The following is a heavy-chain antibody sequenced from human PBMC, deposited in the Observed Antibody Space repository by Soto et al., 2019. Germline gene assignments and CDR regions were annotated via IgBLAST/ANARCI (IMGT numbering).Heavy chain of an antibody. V-gene: IGHV1-18*01. D-gene: IGHD6-19*01. CDR2: ISAYNGNT. CDR1: GYTFTSYG. CDR3: ARDTSDSSGWFYYYGMDV. J-gene: IGHJ6*02. Sequence: ASVKVSCKASGYTFTSYGISWVRQAPGQGLEWMGWISAYNGNTNYAQKFQGRVTITADESTSTAYMELSSLRSEDTAVYYCARDTSDSSGWFYYYGMDVWGQGTTVTVSS.